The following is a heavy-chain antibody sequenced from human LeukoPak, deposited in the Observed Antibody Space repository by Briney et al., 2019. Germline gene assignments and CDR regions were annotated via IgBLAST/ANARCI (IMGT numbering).Heavy chain of an antibody. CDR2: ISAYNGNT. J-gene: IGHJ4*02. D-gene: IGHD3-22*01. V-gene: IGHV1-18*01. CDR3: ASNDTPNAGDSSGYYYC. Sequence: ASVKVSCKASGYTFTSYGISWVRQAPGQGLEWMGWISAYNGNTNYAQKLQGRVTMTTDTSTSTAYMELRSLRSDDTAVYYCASNDTPNAGDSSGYYYCWGQGTLVTVSS. CDR1: GYTFTSYG.